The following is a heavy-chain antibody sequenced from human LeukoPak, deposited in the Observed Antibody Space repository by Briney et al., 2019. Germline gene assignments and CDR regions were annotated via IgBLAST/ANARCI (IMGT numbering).Heavy chain of an antibody. V-gene: IGHV3-74*01. Sequence: PGGSLRLSCAASGFTFSSYWMHWVRQAPGKGLVWVSRINSDGSSTSYADSVKGRFTISRDNAKNTLYLQMNSLRAEDTGVYYCAMAPHHWPRRFDYWGQGTLVTVSS. CDR2: INSDGSST. J-gene: IGHJ4*02. D-gene: IGHD1-1*01. CDR3: AMAPHHWPRRFDY. CDR1: GFTFSSYW.